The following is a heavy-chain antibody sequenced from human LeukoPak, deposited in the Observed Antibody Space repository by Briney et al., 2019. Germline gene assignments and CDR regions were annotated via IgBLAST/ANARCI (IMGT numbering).Heavy chain of an antibody. D-gene: IGHD1-26*01. CDR1: GFTFSSYA. CDR2: ISGSGGST. J-gene: IGHJ6*02. CDR3: AKDQPSGIRSYYGMDV. V-gene: IGHV3-23*01. Sequence: GGSLRLSCAASGFTFSSYAMSWVRQAPGKGLEWLSAISGSGGSTYYADSVKGRFTISRDNSKNPLYLQMNSLRAEDTAVYYCAKDQPSGIRSYYGMDVWGQGTTVTVSS.